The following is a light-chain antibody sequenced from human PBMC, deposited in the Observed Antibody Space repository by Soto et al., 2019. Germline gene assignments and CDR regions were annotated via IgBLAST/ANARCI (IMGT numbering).Light chain of an antibody. V-gene: IGKV3-20*01. Sequence: IVLTQSPGTLSLSPGERATLSCGASQSVTNNFLAWYQQKPGQAPRLLIYGATSRATGVPDRFSGSGSGTDFTLTISRLEPGDFAVYYCQQCGTPLFTFGPGTKVDIK. CDR1: QSVTNNF. CDR3: QQCGTPLFT. CDR2: GAT. J-gene: IGKJ3*01.